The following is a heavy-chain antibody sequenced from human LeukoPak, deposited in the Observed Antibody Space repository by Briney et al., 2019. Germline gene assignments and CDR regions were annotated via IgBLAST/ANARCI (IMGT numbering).Heavy chain of an antibody. V-gene: IGHV3-48*02. CDR1: GFTFSTYS. CDR2: ISTGSSTR. CDR3: ARDLPFQH. J-gene: IGHJ1*01. Sequence: AGTLSLSCAASGFTFSTYSLNWVRQPPGKGLEWLSFISTGSSTRYYAEAVKRRLTIPRDNTKNSLYLQMNSLRDEDTAVYYCARDLPFQHWGEGTQVTVSS.